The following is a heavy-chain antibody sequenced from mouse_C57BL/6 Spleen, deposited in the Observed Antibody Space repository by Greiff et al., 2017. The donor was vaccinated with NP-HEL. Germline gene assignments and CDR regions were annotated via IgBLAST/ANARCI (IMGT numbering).Heavy chain of an antibody. Sequence: QVQLQQPGAELVKPGASVKLSCKASGYTFTSYWMHWVKQRPGQGLEWIGMIHPNSGSTNYNEKFKSKATLTVDKSSSTAYMQLSRLTSEDSAVYYCAREEYVAYYAMDYWGQGTSVTVSS. CDR2: IHPNSGST. V-gene: IGHV1-64*01. CDR1: GYTFTSYW. CDR3: AREEYVAYYAMDY. J-gene: IGHJ4*01. D-gene: IGHD5-1*01.